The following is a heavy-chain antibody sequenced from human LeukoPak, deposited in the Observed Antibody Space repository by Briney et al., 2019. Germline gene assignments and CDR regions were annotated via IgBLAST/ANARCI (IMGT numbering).Heavy chain of an antibody. V-gene: IGHV3-30*04. Sequence: GGSLRLSCAVSGFTFSSYAMHWVRQAPGKGLEWVAVISYDGSNKYYADSVKGRFTISRDNSKNTLYLQMNSLRAEDTAVYYCAREGILWFGELIPFDYWGQGTLVTVSS. CDR1: GFTFSSYA. CDR3: AREGILWFGELIPFDY. CDR2: ISYDGSNK. D-gene: IGHD3-10*01. J-gene: IGHJ4*02.